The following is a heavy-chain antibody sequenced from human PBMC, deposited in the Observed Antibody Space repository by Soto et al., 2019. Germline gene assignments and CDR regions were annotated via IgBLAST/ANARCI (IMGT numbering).Heavy chain of an antibody. D-gene: IGHD3-3*01. J-gene: IGHJ4*02. V-gene: IGHV1-18*01. CDR3: ARDPPFWSGYRTNDY. Sequence: ASVKVSCKASGYTFTSYGISWVRQAPGQGLEWMGWISAYNGNTNYAQKLQGRVTMTTDTSTSTAYMVLRSLRSDDTAVYYCARDPPFWSGYRTNDYWGQGTLVTVSS. CDR2: ISAYNGNT. CDR1: GYTFTSYG.